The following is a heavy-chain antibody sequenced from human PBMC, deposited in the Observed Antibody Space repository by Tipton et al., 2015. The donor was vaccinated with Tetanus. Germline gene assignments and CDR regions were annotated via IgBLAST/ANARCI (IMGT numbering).Heavy chain of an antibody. CDR1: GFTFSNAW. J-gene: IGHJ3*02. CDR3: AKDNYDSSVGAFDI. CDR2: IKSKTDGGTT. D-gene: IGHD3-22*01. V-gene: IGHV3-15*01. Sequence: SLRLSCAASGFTFSNAWMSWVRQAPGKGLEWVGRIKSKTDGGTTDYAAPVKGRFTISRDDSKNTLYLQMNSLRAEDTAVYYCAKDNYDSSVGAFDIWGQGTMVTVSS.